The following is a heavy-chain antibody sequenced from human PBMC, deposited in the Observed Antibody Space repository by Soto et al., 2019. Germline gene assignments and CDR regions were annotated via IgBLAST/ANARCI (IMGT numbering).Heavy chain of an antibody. J-gene: IGHJ4*02. CDR1: GFTFSSHA. D-gene: IGHD3-10*01. CDR3: AKAAALWFGERGFDY. Sequence: GGSLRLSCAASGFTFSSHAMSWVRQAPGKGLEWVSSISGSGGSRYYEDSVKGRFTISRDNSKNTLYLQMNSLRGEDTAIYYCAKAAALWFGERGFDYWGQGTLVTVSS. V-gene: IGHV3-23*01. CDR2: ISGSGGSR.